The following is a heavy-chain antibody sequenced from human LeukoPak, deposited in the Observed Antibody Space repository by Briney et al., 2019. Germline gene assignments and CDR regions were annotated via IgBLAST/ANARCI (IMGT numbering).Heavy chain of an antibody. D-gene: IGHD2-21*02. V-gene: IGHV4-59*08. J-gene: IGHJ3*02. CDR2: IYYSGST. CDR3: ATTVVVTAIPSNDAFDI. Sequence: KTSETLSLTCTVSGGSISSYYWSWIRQPPGKGLEWIGYIYYSGSTNYNPSLKSRVTISVDTSKNRFSLKLSSVTAADTAVYYCATTVVVTAIPSNDAFDIWGQGTMVTVSS. CDR1: GGSISSYY.